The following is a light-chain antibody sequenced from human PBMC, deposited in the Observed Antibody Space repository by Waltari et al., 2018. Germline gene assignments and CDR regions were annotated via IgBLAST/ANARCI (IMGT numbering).Light chain of an antibody. CDR3: QQYYSTPPT. J-gene: IGKJ1*01. V-gene: IGKV1-16*01. Sequence: DIQLTQSPSSLSASVGDRVTINCRASQDINGALAWFQHQPGKAPKTLIYDISTRQSGVPSRFGGSGSGTDFTLTISSLQAEDVAVYYCQQYYSTPPTFGQGTKVEIK. CDR1: QDINGA. CDR2: DIS.